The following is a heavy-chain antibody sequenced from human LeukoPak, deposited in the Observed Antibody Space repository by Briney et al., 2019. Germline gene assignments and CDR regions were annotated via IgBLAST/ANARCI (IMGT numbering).Heavy chain of an antibody. D-gene: IGHD2-15*01. Sequence: GGSLRLSCATPGFTFSSYAMNWVRQAPGKGLECVSFISTSGDFTYYAASVKGRFTVSRDNSKNTLYLQMNSLRADDTAVYYCAGCSGGSCYSRGKYGVDVWGQGTTVIVSS. CDR2: ISTSGDFT. V-gene: IGHV3-23*01. J-gene: IGHJ6*02. CDR3: AGCSGGSCYSRGKYGVDV. CDR1: GFTFSSYA.